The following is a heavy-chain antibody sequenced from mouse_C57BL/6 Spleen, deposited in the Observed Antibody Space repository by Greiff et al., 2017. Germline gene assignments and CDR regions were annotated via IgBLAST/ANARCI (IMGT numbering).Heavy chain of an antibody. J-gene: IGHJ2*01. CDR3: AQRGANWDDYFDY. Sequence: EVQLQQSGPELVKPGASVKISCKASGYSFTGYYMHWVKQRSEKSLEWIGEINPSTGGTSYNQKFKGKATLTVDKSSSTAYMQLKSLTSEDSAVYYCAQRGANWDDYFDYWGQGTTLTVSS. V-gene: IGHV1-43*01. CDR1: GYSFTGYY. CDR2: INPSTGGT. D-gene: IGHD4-1*01.